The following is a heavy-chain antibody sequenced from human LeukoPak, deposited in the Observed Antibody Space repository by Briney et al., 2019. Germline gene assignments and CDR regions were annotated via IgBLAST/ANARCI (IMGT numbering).Heavy chain of an antibody. CDR1: GFTFSSYA. D-gene: IGHD2-8*02. CDR3: AKDRRGLYDY. CDR2: ISGSGGST. V-gene: IGHV3-23*01. Sequence: GGSLRLSCAASGFTFSSYAMSWVRQAPGKGLEWVSAISGSGGSTYYADSVKGRFTTSRDNSKNTLYLQMNSLRAEDTAVHYCAKDRRGLYDYWGQGTLVTVSS. J-gene: IGHJ4*02.